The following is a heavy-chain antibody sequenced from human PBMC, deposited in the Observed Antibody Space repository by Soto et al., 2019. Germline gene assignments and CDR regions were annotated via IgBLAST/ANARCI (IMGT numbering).Heavy chain of an antibody. Sequence: QVQLVESGGGVVQPGRSLRLSCAASGFTFSSYGMHWVRQAPGKGLEWVAVISYDGSNKYYADSVKGRFTISRDNSKNTLYLQMNGLRAEDTSVYYCAKDRIYYGSGSYYPGGYWGQGTLVTVFS. V-gene: IGHV3-30*18. J-gene: IGHJ4*02. D-gene: IGHD3-10*01. CDR2: ISYDGSNK. CDR3: AKDRIYYGSGSYYPGGY. CDR1: GFTFSSYG.